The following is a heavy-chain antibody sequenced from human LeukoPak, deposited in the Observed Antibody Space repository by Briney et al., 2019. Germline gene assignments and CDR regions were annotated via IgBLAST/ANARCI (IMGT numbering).Heavy chain of an antibody. CDR1: GFTFSSYW. J-gene: IGHJ6*03. CDR3: ARDRTIAVVGMGYYYYMDV. D-gene: IGHD6-19*01. CDR2: IKQDGSEK. Sequence: GGSLRLSCAASGFTFSSYWMSWVRQAPGKGLEWVANIKQDGSEKYYVDSVKGRFTISRDNAKNSLYLQMNSLRAEDTAVYYCARDRTIAVVGMGYYYYMDVWGKGTTVTVSS. V-gene: IGHV3-7*01.